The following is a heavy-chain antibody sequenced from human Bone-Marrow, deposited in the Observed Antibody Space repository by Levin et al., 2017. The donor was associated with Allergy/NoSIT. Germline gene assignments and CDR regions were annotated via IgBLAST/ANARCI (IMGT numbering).Heavy chain of an antibody. V-gene: IGHV3-9*01. CDR1: GFTFDDYA. D-gene: IGHD2-2*02. CDR2: ISWNSGSI. J-gene: IGHJ6*02. Sequence: PGGSLRLSCAASGFTFDDYAMHWVRQAPGKGLEWVSGISWNSGSIGYADSVKGRFTISRDNAKNSLYLQMNSLRAEDTALYYCAKDPRPGYCSSTSCYIDGMDVWGQGTTVTVSS. CDR3: AKDPRPGYCSSTSCYIDGMDV.